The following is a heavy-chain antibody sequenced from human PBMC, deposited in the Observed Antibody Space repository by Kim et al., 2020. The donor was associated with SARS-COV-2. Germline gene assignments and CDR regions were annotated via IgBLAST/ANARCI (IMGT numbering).Heavy chain of an antibody. V-gene: IGHV3-30-3*01. CDR3: ARDNGWSMIVVVITGAFGI. J-gene: IGHJ3*02. CDR1: GFTFSSYA. D-gene: IGHD3-22*01. CDR2: ISYDGSNK. Sequence: GGSLRLSCAASGFTFSSYAMHWVRQAPGKGLEWVAVISYDGSNKYYADSVKGRFTISRDNSKNTLYLQMNSLRAEDTAVYYCARDNGWSMIVVVITGAFGIWGQGTMVTVSS.